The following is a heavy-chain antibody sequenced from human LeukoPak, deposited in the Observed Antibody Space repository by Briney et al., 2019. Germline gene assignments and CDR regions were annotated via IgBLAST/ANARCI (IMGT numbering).Heavy chain of an antibody. Sequence: GGSLXLSCAASGFTFSSYAMHWVRQAPGKGLEWVAVISYDGSNKYYADSVKGRFTISRDNSKNTLYLQMNSLRAEDTAVYYCASAIVVVPAASLDYWGQGTLVTVFS. CDR1: GFTFSSYA. CDR3: ASAIVVVPAASLDY. CDR2: ISYDGSNK. D-gene: IGHD2-2*01. V-gene: IGHV3-30-3*01. J-gene: IGHJ4*02.